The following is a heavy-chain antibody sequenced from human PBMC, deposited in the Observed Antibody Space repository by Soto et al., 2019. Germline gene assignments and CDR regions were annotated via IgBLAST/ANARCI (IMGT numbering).Heavy chain of an antibody. Sequence: EVQLLESGGGLVQPGGSLTLSCAASGFTFSTYAMTWVRQAPGKGLDWVSAINTAGTTYYADSVKGRFTISRDNAKNILFLQVNGLRVDDTAVYYCARDWFEDSWGQGTLVTVSS. CDR3: ARDWFEDS. V-gene: IGHV3-23*01. J-gene: IGHJ4*02. CDR2: INTAGTT. CDR1: GFTFSTYA. D-gene: IGHD3-9*01.